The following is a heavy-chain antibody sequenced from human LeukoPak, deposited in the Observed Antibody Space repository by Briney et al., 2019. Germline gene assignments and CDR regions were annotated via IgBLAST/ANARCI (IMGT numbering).Heavy chain of an antibody. J-gene: IGHJ4*02. CDR3: ARFVPYFDY. Sequence: GGSLRLSCTASGFTFGDYAVSWVRQAPGKGLEWVGFIRSRDYAGTTEYAASVKGRFTILRDDSKSIAYLQLNSLKTEDTAVYYCARFVPYFDYWGQGTLVTVSS. D-gene: IGHD3-10*01. CDR1: GFTFGDYA. CDR2: IRSRDYAGTT. V-gene: IGHV3-49*04.